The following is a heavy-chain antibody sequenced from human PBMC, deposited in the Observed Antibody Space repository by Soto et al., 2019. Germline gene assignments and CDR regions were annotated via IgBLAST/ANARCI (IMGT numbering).Heavy chain of an antibody. CDR1: GGSISSSSYY. Sequence: QLQLQESGPGLVKPSETLSLTCTVSGGSISSSSYYWGWIRQPPGKGLEWIGSIYYSGSTYYNPSLKGRATISVDTSKNQFSLKRSSVTAADTAVSYCARGGSSSWYGYWGQGTLVTVSS. CDR2: IYYSGST. J-gene: IGHJ4*02. D-gene: IGHD6-13*01. V-gene: IGHV4-39*01. CDR3: ARGGSSSWYGY.